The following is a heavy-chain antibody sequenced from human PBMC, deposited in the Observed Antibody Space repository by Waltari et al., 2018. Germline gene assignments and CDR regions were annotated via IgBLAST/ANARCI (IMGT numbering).Heavy chain of an antibody. CDR3: VKGALSAKKFDG. Sequence: VQLLESGGGLVQPGGSLRRSCEASGLKFSSYGMRWVRPAPGKGLEWVSVISDSGGTKYYADSVKGRFTISRDNSKNTLQMQMNSLTAEDTAVYYCVKGALSAKKFDGWGQGILVTVSS. V-gene: IGHV3-23*01. J-gene: IGHJ4*02. CDR2: ISDSGGTK. D-gene: IGHD6-19*01. CDR1: GLKFSSYG.